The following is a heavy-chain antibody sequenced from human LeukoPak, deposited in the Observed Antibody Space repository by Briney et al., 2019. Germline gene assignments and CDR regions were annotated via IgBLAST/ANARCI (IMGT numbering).Heavy chain of an antibody. CDR1: GYTFTGHF. Sequence: GASVNVSCMASGYTFTGHFMHWVRQAPGQGLEWMGWINPNSGGTNYAPKFQGRVTMTRDTSISTAYMELSSLSSDDTAVYYCATVPYSSGWYYFDYWGQGTLVTVSS. CDR3: ATVPYSSGWYYFDY. CDR2: INPNSGGT. J-gene: IGHJ4*02. V-gene: IGHV1-2*02. D-gene: IGHD6-19*01.